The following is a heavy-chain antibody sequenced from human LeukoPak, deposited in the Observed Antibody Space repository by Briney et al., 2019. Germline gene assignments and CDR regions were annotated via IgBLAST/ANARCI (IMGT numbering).Heavy chain of an antibody. CDR3: ARGAYYYED. Sequence: GGSLRLSCAASGFTFSSYAMHWVRQAPGKGLEWVAVISYDGSNKYYADSVKGRFTISRNNSKNTLYLQMNSLRAEDTAVYYCARGAYYYEDWGQGTLVTVSS. D-gene: IGHD3-22*01. CDR2: ISYDGSNK. CDR1: GFTFSSYA. V-gene: IGHV3-30*04. J-gene: IGHJ4*02.